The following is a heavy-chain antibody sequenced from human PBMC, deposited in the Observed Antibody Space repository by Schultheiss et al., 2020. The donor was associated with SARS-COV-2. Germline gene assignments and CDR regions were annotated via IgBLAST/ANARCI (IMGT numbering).Heavy chain of an antibody. J-gene: IGHJ4*02. CDR3: AHVDTAMDSFDY. CDR2: IYWDDDK. V-gene: IGHV2-5*02. D-gene: IGHD5-18*01. CDR1: GFSLTTRGMG. Sequence: SGPTLVKPTQTLTLTCSFSGFSLTTRGMGVGWIRQSPGKTLEWLTLIYWDDDKRYSPSLKSRLTITKDTSKNQVVLTMTNMDPVDTATYYCAHVDTAMDSFDYWGQGTLVTVSS.